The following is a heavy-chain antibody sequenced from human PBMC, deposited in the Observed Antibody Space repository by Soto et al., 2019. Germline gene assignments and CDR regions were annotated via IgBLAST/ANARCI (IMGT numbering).Heavy chain of an antibody. Sequence: EECLSSSCKSSGYTFSIYWIAWVLQTPGRGLEWMGIIYPADSDTRYSPSFQGQVTISADKSTSTAYLHWNSLKASDSATYYCARKDSSGYSNWFDPWGQGTMVTVSS. CDR2: IYPADSDT. CDR3: ARKDSSGYSNWFDP. CDR1: GYTFSIYW. J-gene: IGHJ5*02. V-gene: IGHV5-51*01. D-gene: IGHD3-22*01.